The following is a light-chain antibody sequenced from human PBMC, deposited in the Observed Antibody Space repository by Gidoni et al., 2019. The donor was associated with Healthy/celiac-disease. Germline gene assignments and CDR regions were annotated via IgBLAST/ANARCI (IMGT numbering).Light chain of an antibody. CDR1: QSVLYSSNNKNY. CDR3: KQYYSTPRT. V-gene: IGKV4-1*01. J-gene: IGKJ2*01. Sequence: DIVMTQSPDSLAVSLGERATINCKSSQSVLYSSNNKNYLAWYQQKPGQPPKLLIYWASTRESGVPDRFSGSGSGTDFNLNISSLQAEDVAVYYCKQYYSTPRTFGQGTKLEIK. CDR2: WAS.